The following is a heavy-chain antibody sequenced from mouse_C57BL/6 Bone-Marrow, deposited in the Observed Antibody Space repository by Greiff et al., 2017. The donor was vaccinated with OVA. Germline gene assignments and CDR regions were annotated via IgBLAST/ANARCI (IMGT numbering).Heavy chain of an antibody. Sequence: QVQLKQPGAELVKPGASVKLSCKASGYTFTSYWMHWVKQRPGQGLEWIGMIHPNSGSTNYNEKFKSKATLTVDKSSSTAYMQLSSLTSEDSAVYCCARRGVLPWYFDVWGTGTTVTVSS. D-gene: IGHD2-14*01. J-gene: IGHJ1*03. CDR1: GYTFTSYW. CDR2: IHPNSGST. V-gene: IGHV1-64*01. CDR3: ARRGVLPWYFDV.